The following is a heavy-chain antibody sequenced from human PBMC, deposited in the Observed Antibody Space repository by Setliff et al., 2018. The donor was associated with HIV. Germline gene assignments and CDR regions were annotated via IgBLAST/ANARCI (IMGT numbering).Heavy chain of an antibody. CDR2: ISPSDGST. J-gene: IGHJ5*02. CDR1: GNSFISHY. Sequence: EASVKVSCKASGNSFISHYIHWVRQVPGQGLDWMGIISPSDGSTVYTQKFQGRVTMTRDTSTSIVYMELSSPRSEDTAVYYCARDPIRAVGVDFWSATNNWFGPWGQGTLVTVSS. CDR3: ARDPIRAVGVDFWSATNNWFGP. D-gene: IGHD3-3*01. V-gene: IGHV1-46*01.